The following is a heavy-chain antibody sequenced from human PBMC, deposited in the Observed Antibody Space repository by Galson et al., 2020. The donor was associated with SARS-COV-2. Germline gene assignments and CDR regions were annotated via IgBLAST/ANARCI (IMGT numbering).Heavy chain of an antibody. CDR3: ARDWTRAHLWYPLFVS. CDR2: ISSGGETT. Sequence: GGSLRLSCTASGFTFSSYAMNWVRQAPGKGLEWVAAISSGGETTYYGDSVRGRFTISRDNSENILYLRMDSLRADDTAIYYCARDWTRAHLWYPLFVSWGQGTRVTVSS. V-gene: IGHV3-23*01. J-gene: IGHJ4*02. D-gene: IGHD6-13*01. CDR1: GFTFSSYA.